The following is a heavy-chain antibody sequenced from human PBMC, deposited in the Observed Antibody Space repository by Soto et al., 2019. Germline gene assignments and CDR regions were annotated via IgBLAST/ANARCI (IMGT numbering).Heavy chain of an antibody. D-gene: IGHD3-10*01. V-gene: IGHV3-30-3*01. CDR2: ISYDGSNE. J-gene: IGHJ4*02. Sequence: QVQLVESGGGVVQPGRSLRLSCAASGFTFSFYPMHWVRQAPGKGLEWVAAISYDGSNEYYTDSVKGRFTISRDNSNNTLYLQMNALRAEDTAVYYCASASEIRECSDFWGQGNLVTVSS. CDR3: ASASEIRECSDF. CDR1: GFTFSFYP.